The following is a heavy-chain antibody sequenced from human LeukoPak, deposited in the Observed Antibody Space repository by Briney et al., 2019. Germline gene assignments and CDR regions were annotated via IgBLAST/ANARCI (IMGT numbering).Heavy chain of an antibody. V-gene: IGHV3-33*01. CDR1: GFTFTSFT. CDR3: TRENLAGRQYSDS. D-gene: IGHD2-15*01. J-gene: IGHJ4*02. CDR2: IWSDGSNS. Sequence: GRSLRLSCAASGFTFTSFTMHWVRQAPGKGLEWVALIWSDGSNSGYADSVKGRFTISRDNSKNTVSLQMNRLTAEDTAVYYCTRENLAGRQYSDSWGQGTLVTVSS.